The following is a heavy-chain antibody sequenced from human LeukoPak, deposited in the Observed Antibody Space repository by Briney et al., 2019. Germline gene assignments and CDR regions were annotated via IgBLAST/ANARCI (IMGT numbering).Heavy chain of an antibody. V-gene: IGHV3-23*01. CDR2: ISGSGGST. D-gene: IGHD2-15*01. CDR1: GFTFSSYA. J-gene: IGHJ4*02. Sequence: GGSLRLSCAASGFTFSSYAMSWVRQAPGKGLEWVSAISGSGGSTYYADSVKGRFTISRDNSKNTLYLQTNSLRAEDTAVYYCAKEGLRRDIVVVVAAGFDYWGQGTLVTVSS. CDR3: AKEGLRRDIVVVVAAGFDY.